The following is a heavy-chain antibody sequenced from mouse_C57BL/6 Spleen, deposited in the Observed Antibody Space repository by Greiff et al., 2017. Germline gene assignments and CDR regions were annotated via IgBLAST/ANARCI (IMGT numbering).Heavy chain of an antibody. CDR1: GYAFSSSW. Sequence: QVQLQQSGPELVKPGASVKISCKASGYAFSSSWMNWVKQRPGKGLEWIGRIYPGDGDTNYNGKFKGRATLTADKSSSTAYMQLSSLTSEDSAVYFCALHGSDYWGQGTTLTVSS. J-gene: IGHJ2*01. CDR2: IYPGDGDT. CDR3: ALHGSDY. D-gene: IGHD1-1*01. V-gene: IGHV1-82*01.